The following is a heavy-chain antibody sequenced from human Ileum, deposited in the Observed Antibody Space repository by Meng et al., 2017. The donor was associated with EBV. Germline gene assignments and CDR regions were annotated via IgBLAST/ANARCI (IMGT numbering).Heavy chain of an antibody. CDR1: GYTFSDHY. Sequence: QVQWGQSGAEVKQPGASVKVSCKTSGYTFSDHYMYWVRQVPGQGLEWMGRINPNGGGTLYAQKFRGRVTMTRDMSNSTVFMELSRLRSDDTGIYYCARDSEKLLGWFDPWGQGTLVTVSS. CDR2: INPNGGGT. D-gene: IGHD6-19*01. V-gene: IGHV1-2*05. J-gene: IGHJ5*02. CDR3: ARDSEKLLGWFDP.